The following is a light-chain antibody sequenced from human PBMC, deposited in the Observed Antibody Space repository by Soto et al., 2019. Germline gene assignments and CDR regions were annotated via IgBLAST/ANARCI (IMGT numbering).Light chain of an antibody. CDR2: DAS. J-gene: IGKJ5*01. Sequence: EIVLTQSXXTXSXXXXXRATLSCXASQSVSSYLAWYQQKPGQAPRLLIYDASNRATGIPARFSGSGSGTDFTLTISSLEPEDFAVYYCQQRSNWPFTFGQGTRLEIK. CDR3: QQRSNWPFT. V-gene: IGKV3-11*01. CDR1: QSVSSY.